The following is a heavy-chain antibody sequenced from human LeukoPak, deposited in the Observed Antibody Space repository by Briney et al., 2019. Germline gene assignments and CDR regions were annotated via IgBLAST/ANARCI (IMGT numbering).Heavy chain of an antibody. J-gene: IGHJ4*02. Sequence: SETLSLTCTVSGGSISSYYWSWIRQPPGKGLEWIGYIYYSGSTNYNPSLKSRVTISVDTSKNQFSLKLSSVTAADTAVYYCARGEEGSGYDFDYWGQGTLVTVSS. D-gene: IGHD5-12*01. CDR2: IYYSGST. CDR3: ARGEEGSGYDFDY. CDR1: GGSISSYY. V-gene: IGHV4-59*01.